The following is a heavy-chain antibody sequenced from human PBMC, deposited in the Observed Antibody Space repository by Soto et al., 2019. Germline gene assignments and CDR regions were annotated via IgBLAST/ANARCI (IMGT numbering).Heavy chain of an antibody. D-gene: IGHD6-6*01. CDR1: GFTFSSYA. J-gene: IGHJ6*02. CDR3: AKDKIAARLDYYYYGMDV. CDR2: ISGSGGST. Sequence: PGGSLRLSCAASGFTFSSYAMSWVRQAPGKGLEWVSAISGSGGSTYYADSVKGRFTISRDNSKNTLYLQMNSLRAEDTAVYYCAKDKIAARLDYYYYGMDVWGQGTTVTVSS. V-gene: IGHV3-23*01.